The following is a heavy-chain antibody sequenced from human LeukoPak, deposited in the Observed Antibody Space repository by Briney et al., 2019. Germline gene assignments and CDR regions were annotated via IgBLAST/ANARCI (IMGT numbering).Heavy chain of an antibody. Sequence: GGSLRLSCAVSGITLSNYGMSWVRQAPGKGLEWVAGISGSGGSTNYADSVKGRFTISRDNPKNTLYLQMTSLRAEDTAVYFCAKRGAVIRVILVGFHKEAYYFDSWGQGALVTVSS. CDR3: AKRGAVIRVILVGFHKEAYYFDS. V-gene: IGHV3-23*01. J-gene: IGHJ4*02. CDR1: GITLSNYG. CDR2: ISGSGGST. D-gene: IGHD3-22*01.